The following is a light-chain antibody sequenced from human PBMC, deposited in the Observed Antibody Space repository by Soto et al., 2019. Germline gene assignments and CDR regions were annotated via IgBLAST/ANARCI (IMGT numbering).Light chain of an antibody. J-gene: IGKJ2*01. CDR3: QQSSTHPYI. CDR2: KAS. Sequence: LSASVGDRVTITCRASQSINRWLAWYQQKPGKAPKLLIYKASSLESGVPSRFSGGGIGTEFSLSISSLQPADFAPYYSQQSSTHPYIFGQGTKVDIK. CDR1: QSINRW. V-gene: IGKV1-5*03.